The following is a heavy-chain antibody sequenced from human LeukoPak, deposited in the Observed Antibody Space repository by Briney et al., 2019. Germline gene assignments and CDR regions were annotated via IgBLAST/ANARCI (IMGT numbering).Heavy chain of an antibody. D-gene: IGHD2-21*02. CDR2: IYYTGST. Sequence: SETLSLTCTASGGSIDDYYWSWIRQPPGKGLEWIGYIYYTGSTSYNPSLQSRLTISIDTSKTQFSLRLTSVTAADTAVYFCARGVTQWGQGTLVTVSS. V-gene: IGHV4-59*01. CDR3: ARGVTQ. CDR1: GGSIDDYY. J-gene: IGHJ4*02.